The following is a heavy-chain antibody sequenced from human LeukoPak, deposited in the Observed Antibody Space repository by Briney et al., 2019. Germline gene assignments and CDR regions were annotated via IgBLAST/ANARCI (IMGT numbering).Heavy chain of an antibody. CDR2: IHHTGTT. V-gene: IGHV4-38-2*02. D-gene: IGHD1-1*01. Sequence: PSETLSLTCAVSAYSISSSYYWGWIRQAPGKGLEWIGNIHHTGTTYYNPSLKSRVTISLDASKNQFSLRLPSVTAADTAVYYCARDLSGGTFDYWGKGTLVTVSS. CDR1: AYSISSSYY. CDR3: ARDLSGGTFDY. J-gene: IGHJ4*02.